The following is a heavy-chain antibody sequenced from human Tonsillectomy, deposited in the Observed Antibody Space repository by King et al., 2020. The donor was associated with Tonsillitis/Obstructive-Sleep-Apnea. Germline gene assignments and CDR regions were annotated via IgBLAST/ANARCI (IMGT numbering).Heavy chain of an antibody. J-gene: IGHJ3*02. CDR3: ARAPPVPAVILSLAFDI. CDR2: IYYSGST. V-gene: IGHV4-59*01. Sequence: QLQESGPGLVKPSETLSLTCTVSGGSISSYYWSWIRQPPGKGLEWIGDIYYSGSTNYNPSLKSRVTISVDTSKNQFSLKLSSVTAADTAVYYCARAPPVPAVILSLAFDIWGQGTMVTVSS. D-gene: IGHD2-2*02. CDR1: GGSISSYY.